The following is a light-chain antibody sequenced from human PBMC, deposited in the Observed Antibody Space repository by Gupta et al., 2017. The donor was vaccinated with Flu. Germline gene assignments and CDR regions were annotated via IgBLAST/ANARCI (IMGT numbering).Light chain of an antibody. J-gene: IGKJ3*01. V-gene: IGKV1-39*01. Sequence: DIQLTQSPSSLSASVRDRVTFTCRASQNIDNYLNWYQQKPGKAPKLLIYAASRLQSGVPSRFSGSGXGTXFTLTIXTLQAEDFATYYCQHSNNSPFTFGXGTRVDIK. CDR3: QHSNNSPFT. CDR1: QNIDNY. CDR2: AAS.